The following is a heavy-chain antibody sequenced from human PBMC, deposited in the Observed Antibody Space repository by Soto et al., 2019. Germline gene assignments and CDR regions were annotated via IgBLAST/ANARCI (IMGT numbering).Heavy chain of an antibody. CDR1: GFTFNTYW. D-gene: IGHD5-12*01. CDR3: ATVATNSYNWLDP. V-gene: IGHV3-74*01. CDR2: INSDGTKT. Sequence: EVQLVESGGTLVQPGGSLRLSCAASGFTFNTYWMHWVRQAPGKGLVWVSRINSDGTKTTYADSVKGRFTISRDNAKNTVYLQMTSLRAEDTAMYYCATVATNSYNWLDPWGQGTLVTVSS. J-gene: IGHJ5*02.